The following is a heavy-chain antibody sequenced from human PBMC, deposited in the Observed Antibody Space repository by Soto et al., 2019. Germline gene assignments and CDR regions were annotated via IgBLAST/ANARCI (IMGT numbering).Heavy chain of an antibody. D-gene: IGHD6-13*01. CDR3: AKDHIVAAGQRSYYFDC. V-gene: IGHV3-23*01. CDR1: GFTVSSNY. J-gene: IGHJ4*02. CDR2: ITGSGGNT. Sequence: PGGSLRLSCAASGFTVSSNYMSWVRQAPGKGLEWVSSITGSGGNTYYADSVKGRFTISRDNSKNTLYLHMNSLRAEDTAVYYCAKDHIVAAGQRSYYFDCWGQGTLVTVSS.